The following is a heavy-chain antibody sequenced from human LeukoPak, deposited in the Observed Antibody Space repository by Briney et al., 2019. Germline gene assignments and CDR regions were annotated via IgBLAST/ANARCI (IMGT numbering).Heavy chain of an antibody. CDR1: GLPIGDFA. CDR3: ARESGKFDY. CDR2: ISGDGVST. V-gene: IGHV3-43*02. J-gene: IGHJ4*02. Sequence: PGGSLRLSCVASGLPIGDFAMHWVRQAPGQGLEWVSLISGDGVSTFFTDSVKGRFSISRDNSKNSLLLEMSSLRTEDTAMYYCARESGKFDYWGQGTPVAVSS.